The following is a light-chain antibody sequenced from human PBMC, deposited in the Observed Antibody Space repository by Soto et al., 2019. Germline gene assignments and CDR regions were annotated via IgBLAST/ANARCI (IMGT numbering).Light chain of an antibody. CDR1: QDIAKY. V-gene: IGKV1-33*01. CDR3: HQYDNLPYT. J-gene: IGKJ2*01. Sequence: DIQMTQSPSSLSASVGDRVTITCHASQDIAKYLSWHQQKPGKPPRLLIYDASNLETGVPSRFSASGSGTYFAFTISSLQPEEIATYYCHQYDNLPYTFGQGTKLDI. CDR2: DAS.